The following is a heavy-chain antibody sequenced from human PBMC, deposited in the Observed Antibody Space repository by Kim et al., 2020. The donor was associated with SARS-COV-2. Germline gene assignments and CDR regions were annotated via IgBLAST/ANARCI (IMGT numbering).Heavy chain of an antibody. J-gene: IGHJ4*02. Sequence: ASVKVSCKVSGYTLTELSMHWVRQAPGKGLEWMGGFDPEDGETIYAQKFQGRVTMTEDTSTDTAYMELSSLRSEDTAVYYCATHPKQVVPAAPLDYWGQGTLVTVS. CDR1: GYTLTELS. CDR3: ATHPKQVVPAAPLDY. CDR2: FDPEDGET. V-gene: IGHV1-24*01. D-gene: IGHD2-2*01.